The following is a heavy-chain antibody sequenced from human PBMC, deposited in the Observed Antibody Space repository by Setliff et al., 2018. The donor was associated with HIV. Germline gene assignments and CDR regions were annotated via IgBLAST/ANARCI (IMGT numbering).Heavy chain of an antibody. V-gene: IGHV4-39*07. J-gene: IGHJ4*02. Sequence: PSETLSLTCTVSGDSISSSSYYWGWIRQPPGKGLEWIGSIYYSGTTYYSQSLKSRLTISLDTSKNQFSLKLNSVTAADTAMYYCARDPTTGVDYWGQGTLVTVSS. CDR3: ARDPTTGVDY. D-gene: IGHD4-4*01. CDR1: GDSISSSSYY. CDR2: IYYSGTT.